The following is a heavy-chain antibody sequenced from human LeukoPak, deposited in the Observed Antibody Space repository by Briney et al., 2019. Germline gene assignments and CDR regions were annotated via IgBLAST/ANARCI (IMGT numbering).Heavy chain of an antibody. CDR2: ISGSSSTI. CDR1: GFTFSDYN. V-gene: IGHV3-48*01. D-gene: IGHD3-10*01. CDR3: ARDHRGVRDYFDY. J-gene: IGHJ4*02. Sequence: GGSLRLSCAASGFTFSDYNMNWVRQAPGKGLEWVSFISGSSSTIYYADSVKGRFTISRDNSKNTLYLQMNSLRAEDTAVYYCARDHRGVRDYFDYWGQGTLVTVSS.